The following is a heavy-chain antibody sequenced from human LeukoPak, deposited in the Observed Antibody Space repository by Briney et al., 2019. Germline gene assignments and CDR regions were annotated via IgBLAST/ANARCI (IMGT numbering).Heavy chain of an antibody. J-gene: IGHJ4*02. Sequence: GGSLRLSCAASGFTFSSYGMHWVRQAPGKGLEWVAFIRYDGSNKYYADSVKGRFTISRDNSKNTLYLQMNSLRAEDTAVYYCAKQASSYDFWSGYYGDYWGQGTLVTVSS. V-gene: IGHV3-30*02. D-gene: IGHD3-3*01. CDR2: IRYDGSNK. CDR1: GFTFSSYG. CDR3: AKQASSYDFWSGYYGDY.